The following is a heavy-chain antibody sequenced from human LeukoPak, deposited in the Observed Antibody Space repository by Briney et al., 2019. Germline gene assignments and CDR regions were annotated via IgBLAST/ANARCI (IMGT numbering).Heavy chain of an antibody. J-gene: IGHJ6*03. CDR1: GFTFSSYA. Sequence: GGSLRLSCAASGFTFSSYAMSWVRQAPGKGLEWVSSISSSSSYIYYADSVKGRFTISRDNAKNSLYLQMNSLRAEDTAVYYCARAGDYGDYVHYYYMDVWGKGTTVTISS. CDR2: ISSSSSYI. V-gene: IGHV3-21*01. D-gene: IGHD4-17*01. CDR3: ARAGDYGDYVHYYYMDV.